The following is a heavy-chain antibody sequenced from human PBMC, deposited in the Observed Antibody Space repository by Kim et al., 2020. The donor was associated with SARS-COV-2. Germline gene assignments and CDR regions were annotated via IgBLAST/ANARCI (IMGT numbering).Heavy chain of an antibody. D-gene: IGHD6-19*01. CDR1: GGSFSGYY. CDR3: ASGTRQWLVRGRYYYYMDV. CDR2: INHSGST. V-gene: IGHV4-34*01. J-gene: IGHJ6*03. Sequence: SETLSLTCAVYGGSFSGYYWSWIRQPPGKGLEWIGEINHSGSTNYNPSLKSRVTISVDTSKNQFSLKLSPVTAADTAVYYCASGTRQWLVRGRYYYYMDV.